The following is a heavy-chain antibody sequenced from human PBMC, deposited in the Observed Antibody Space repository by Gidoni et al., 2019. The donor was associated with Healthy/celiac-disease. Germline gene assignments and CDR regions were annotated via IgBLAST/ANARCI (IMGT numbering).Heavy chain of an antibody. CDR3: AKMRYSYAPPRENYFDY. CDR1: GFTFDDYA. Sequence: EVQLVESGGGLVQPGRSLRLSCAASGFTFDDYAMHWVRQAPGKGLEWVSGISWNSGSIGYADSVKGRFTISRDNAKNSLYLQMNSLRAEDTALYYCAKMRYSYAPPRENYFDYWGQGTLVTVSS. V-gene: IGHV3-9*01. J-gene: IGHJ4*02. CDR2: ISWNSGSI. D-gene: IGHD5-18*01.